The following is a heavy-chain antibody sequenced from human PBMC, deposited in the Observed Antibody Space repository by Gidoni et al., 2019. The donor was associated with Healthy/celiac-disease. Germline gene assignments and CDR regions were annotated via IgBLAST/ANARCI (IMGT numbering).Heavy chain of an antibody. J-gene: IGHJ6*02. V-gene: IGHV1-46*01. Sequence: QVQLVQSGAEVKKPGASVKVSCKASGYTFTSYYMHWVLQAPGQGLEWMGIINPSGGSTSYAQKFQGRVTMTRDTSTSTVYMELSSLRSEDTAVYYCARESWDGCGGDCYAPYYYYYGMDVWGQGTTVTVSS. D-gene: IGHD2-21*02. CDR3: ARESWDGCGGDCYAPYYYYYGMDV. CDR1: GYTFTSYY. CDR2: INPSGGST.